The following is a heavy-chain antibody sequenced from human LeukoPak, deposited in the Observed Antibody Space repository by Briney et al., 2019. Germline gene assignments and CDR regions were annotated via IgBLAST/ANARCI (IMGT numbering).Heavy chain of an antibody. CDR1: GGSFSGYY. D-gene: IGHD2-2*02. CDR2: INHSGST. J-gene: IGHJ5*02. CDR3: ARVALPAAILGDPPEDNWFDP. V-gene: IGHV4-34*01. Sequence: SVTLSLTCAVYGGSFSGYYWSWIRQPPGKGLEWIGEINHSGSTNYNPSLKSRVTISVDTSKNQFSLKLSSVTAADTAVYYCARVALPAAILGDPPEDNWFDPWGQGTLVTVSS.